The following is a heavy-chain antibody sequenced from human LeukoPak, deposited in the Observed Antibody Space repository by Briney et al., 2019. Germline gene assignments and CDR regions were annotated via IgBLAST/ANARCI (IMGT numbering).Heavy chain of an antibody. CDR1: GFTVSNYC. Sequence: GGSLRLSCAASGFTVSNYCMTWIRQAPGKGLEWVSYITTSGTTTSYADSVKGRFTISRDNAKNSLYLQMNSLRVEDTAIYYCARDGEYGDSNWLDPWGQGTLVTASS. V-gene: IGHV3-11*01. CDR2: ITTSGTTT. D-gene: IGHD4-17*01. J-gene: IGHJ5*02. CDR3: ARDGEYGDSNWLDP.